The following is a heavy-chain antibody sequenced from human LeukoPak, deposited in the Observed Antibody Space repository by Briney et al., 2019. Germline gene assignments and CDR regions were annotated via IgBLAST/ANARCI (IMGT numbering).Heavy chain of an antibody. CDR2: IYTGGST. D-gene: IGHD3-10*01. Sequence: GGSLRLSCAASGFTVSSNYFSWVRQAPGKGLEWVSLIYTGGSTYYADSVKGRFTISRDNSKNTLYLQMNSLRAEDTAVYYCARVTTSGSYKFDYWGQGTLVTVSS. CDR1: GFTVSSNY. CDR3: ARVTTSGSYKFDY. J-gene: IGHJ4*02. V-gene: IGHV3-53*01.